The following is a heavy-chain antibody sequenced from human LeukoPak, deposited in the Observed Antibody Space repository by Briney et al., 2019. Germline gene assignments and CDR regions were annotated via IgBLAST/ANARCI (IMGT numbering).Heavy chain of an antibody. CDR2: IYTSGST. D-gene: IGHD3-9*01. V-gene: IGHV4-4*07. J-gene: IGHJ3*02. Sequence: SETLSLTCTVSGGSISSYYWSWIRQPAGKGLEWIGRIYTSGSTNYNPSLKSRVTMPVDTSKNQFSLKLSSVTAADTAVYYCATYDILTGDLDWAFDIWGQGTMVTVSS. CDR3: ATYDILTGDLDWAFDI. CDR1: GGSISSYY.